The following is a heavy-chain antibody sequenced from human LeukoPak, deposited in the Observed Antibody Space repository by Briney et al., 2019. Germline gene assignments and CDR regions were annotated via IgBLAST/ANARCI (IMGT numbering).Heavy chain of an antibody. V-gene: IGHV3-23*01. J-gene: IGHJ4*02. D-gene: IGHD3-10*01. Sequence: GGSLTLSCAASGFTFSSYAMSWVRQAPGKGWEWVSVISGSAGSTYYAGSVQGRFTISRDNSKNTLYLQMNSLRVEDTAVYYCGGSDYWGQGTLVTVSS. CDR1: GFTFSSYA. CDR3: GGSDY. CDR2: ISGSAGST.